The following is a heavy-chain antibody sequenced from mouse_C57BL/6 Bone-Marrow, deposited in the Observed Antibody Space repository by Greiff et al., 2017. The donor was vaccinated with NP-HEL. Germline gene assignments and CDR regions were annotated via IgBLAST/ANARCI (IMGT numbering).Heavy chain of an antibody. CDR3: AREGLLPLWFAY. Sequence: QVQLQQSGAELAKPGASVTLSCKASGYTFTSYWMHWVNQRPGPGLEWLGYLNPSSGYTKYNQKFKDKATLTADKSSSTAYMQLSSLTYEDSAVYYCAREGLLPLWFAYWGQGTLVTVSA. D-gene: IGHD2-3*01. CDR1: GYTFTSYW. V-gene: IGHV1-7*01. J-gene: IGHJ3*01. CDR2: LNPSSGYT.